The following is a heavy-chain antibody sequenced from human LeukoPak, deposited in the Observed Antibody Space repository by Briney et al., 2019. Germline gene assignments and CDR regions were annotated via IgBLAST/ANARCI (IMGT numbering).Heavy chain of an antibody. V-gene: IGHV4-4*07. J-gene: IGHJ6*03. Sequence: SETLSLTCTVSGGSISSYYWSWIRQPAGKGLEWIGRIYTSGSTNYNPSLKSRVTMSVDTSKNQFSLKLSSVTAADTAVYYCARTYYDILTGYDLSSYYYYYYMDVWGKGTTVTVSS. CDR1: GGSISSYY. CDR2: IYTSGST. D-gene: IGHD3-9*01. CDR3: ARTYYDILTGYDLSSYYYYYYMDV.